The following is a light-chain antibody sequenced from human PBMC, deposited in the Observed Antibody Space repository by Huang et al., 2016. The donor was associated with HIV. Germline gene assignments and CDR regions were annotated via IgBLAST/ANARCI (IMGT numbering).Light chain of an antibody. Sequence: EIVLTQSPATLSLSPGERATLSCRASQSVGGYLAWYQQKPGQAPRLLIYVTSTRATGIPARFGGSGSGTDFTLTVSSLVPEDFAVYYCQQPGSFGQGTKVDIK. CDR1: QSVGGY. V-gene: IGKV3-11*01. J-gene: IGKJ2*01. CDR3: QQPGS. CDR2: VTS.